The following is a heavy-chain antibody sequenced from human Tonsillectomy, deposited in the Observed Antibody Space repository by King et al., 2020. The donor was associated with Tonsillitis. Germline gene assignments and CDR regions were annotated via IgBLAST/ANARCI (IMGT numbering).Heavy chain of an antibody. CDR1: GFTFSSYW. V-gene: IGHV3-7*03. CDR2: IKQDGSEK. J-gene: IGHJ6*02. CDR3: ARDLEPFGGGGLNCFDV. Sequence: VQLVESGGGLVQPGGSLRLSCAASGFTFSSYWMSWVRQAPGKGLEWVANIKQDGSEKYYVDSVKGRFTISRDKAKNSLYLQMNSLRAEDTAVYYCARDLEPFGGGGLNCFDVWGQGTTVTVSS. D-gene: IGHD3-10*01.